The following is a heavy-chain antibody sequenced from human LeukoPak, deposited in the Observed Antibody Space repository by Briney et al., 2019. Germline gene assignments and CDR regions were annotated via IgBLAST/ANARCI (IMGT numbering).Heavy chain of an antibody. V-gene: IGHV3-30*01. CDR2: ISYDGSNK. CDR3: ATGPPGKRGYSYGHEGSFDY. J-gene: IGHJ4*02. Sequence: GGSLRLSCAASGFTFGSYAMHWVRQAPGKGLEWVAVISYDGSNKYYADSVKGRFTISRDNSKNTLYLQMNSLRAEDTAVYYCATGPPGKRGYSYGHEGSFDYWGQGTLVTVSS. D-gene: IGHD5-18*01. CDR1: GFTFGSYA.